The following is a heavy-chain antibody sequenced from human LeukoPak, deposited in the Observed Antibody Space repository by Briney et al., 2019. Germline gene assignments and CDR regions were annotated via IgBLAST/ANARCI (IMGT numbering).Heavy chain of an antibody. CDR3: AKRLYARSGYYGDFDY. V-gene: IGHV3-23*01. CDR2: ISGSGGST. CDR1: GFTFSNYA. J-gene: IGHJ4*02. Sequence: GGSLRLSCAASGFTFSNYAMTWVRQAPGKGLEWVSAISGSGGSTYYADSVKGRFTISRDNSKNTLYLQINSLRAEDTAVYYCAKRLYARSGYYGDFDYWGQGTLVTVSS. D-gene: IGHD3-22*01.